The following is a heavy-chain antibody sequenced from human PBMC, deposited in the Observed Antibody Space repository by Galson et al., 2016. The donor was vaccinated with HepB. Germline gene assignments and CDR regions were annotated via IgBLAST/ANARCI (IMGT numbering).Heavy chain of an antibody. Sequence: SETLSLTCAIYGGSFSDYSWSWVRQPPGKGLEWVGEITHSGTTSYNPSLKSRVTMSQDTSRSHLFLSLTSVTAADTAIYYCARTSAAGYSTWGQGTLVTVSS. CDR3: ARTSAAGYST. V-gene: IGHV4-34*01. CDR2: ITHSGTT. D-gene: IGHD5-12*01. J-gene: IGHJ5*02. CDR1: GGSFSDYS.